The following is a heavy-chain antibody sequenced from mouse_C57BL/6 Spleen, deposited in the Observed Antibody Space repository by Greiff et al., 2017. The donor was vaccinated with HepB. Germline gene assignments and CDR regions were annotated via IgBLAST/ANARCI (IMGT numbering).Heavy chain of an antibody. D-gene: IGHD2-3*01. V-gene: IGHV1-4*01. CDR3: ARKNMSYFDY. CDR2: INPSSGYT. J-gene: IGHJ2*01. CDR1: GYTFTSYT. Sequence: VQGVESGAELARPGASVKMSCKASGYTFTSYTMHWVKQRPGKGLEWIGYINPSSGYTKYNQKFKDKATLTADKSSSTAYMQLSSLTSEDSAVYYCARKNMSYFDYWGQGTTLTVSS.